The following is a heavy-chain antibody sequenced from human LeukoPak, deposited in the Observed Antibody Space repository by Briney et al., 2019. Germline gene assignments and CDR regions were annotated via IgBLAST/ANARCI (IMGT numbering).Heavy chain of an antibody. Sequence: PGGSLRLSCAASGFTFSSYVMSWVRQAPGKGLEXXXXXXGSGGRTYYRDSMKGRFTISRDNSKNTLYLQLISLRAEDTAVYYCARDRTVVVVPAAMGLEYWGQGTLVTVSS. V-gene: IGHV3-23*01. CDR3: ARDRTVVVVPAAMGLEY. CDR2: XXGSGGRT. J-gene: IGHJ4*02. D-gene: IGHD2-2*01. CDR1: GFTFSSYV.